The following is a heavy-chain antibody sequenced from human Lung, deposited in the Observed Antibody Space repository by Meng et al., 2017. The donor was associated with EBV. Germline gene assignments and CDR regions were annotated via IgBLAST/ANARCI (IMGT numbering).Heavy chain of an antibody. V-gene: IGHV7-4-1*02. D-gene: IGHD1-14*01. CDR2: MNTKTGNP. CDR1: GYTFTRHA. Sequence: QVSLGQSGPWSKKPVASVKVSCKASGYTFTRHAINWVRQAPGQGLEWMGWMNTKTGNPTYAQGFTGRFVFSLDTSVSTAYLQISSLKAEDTAMYYCARDDNGAPDYWGQGTLVTVSS. CDR3: ARDDNGAPDY. J-gene: IGHJ4*02.